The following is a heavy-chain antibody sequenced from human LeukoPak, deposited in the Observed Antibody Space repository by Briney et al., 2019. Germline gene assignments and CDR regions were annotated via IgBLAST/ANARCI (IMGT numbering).Heavy chain of an antibody. CDR2: ISTTSSYI. V-gene: IGHV3-21*01. CDR1: GFTFSSYS. Sequence: GGSLRLSCAASGFTFSSYSMNWVRQAPGKGLEWVSSISTTSSYIYYADSVKGRFTISRDNAKNSLYLQMNSLRAEDTAVYYCARAYSETYGLGYYYMDVWGKGTTVTVSS. CDR3: ARAYSETYGLGYYYMDV. D-gene: IGHD1-26*01. J-gene: IGHJ6*03.